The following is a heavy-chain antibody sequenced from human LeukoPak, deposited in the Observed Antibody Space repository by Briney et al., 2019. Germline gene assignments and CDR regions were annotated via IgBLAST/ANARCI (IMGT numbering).Heavy chain of an antibody. J-gene: IGHJ6*02. CDR3: ARNNGMDV. V-gene: IGHV3-7*03. CDR2: VNRDGSET. Sequence: GGPLRLSCAASGFTFSSYWMTWVRQVPGRGPEWVANVNRDGSETYYLDSVKGRFTISKDNAKNSLYLQMNSLRAEDTALYHCARNNGMDVWGQGTTVIVSS. CDR1: GFTFSSYW.